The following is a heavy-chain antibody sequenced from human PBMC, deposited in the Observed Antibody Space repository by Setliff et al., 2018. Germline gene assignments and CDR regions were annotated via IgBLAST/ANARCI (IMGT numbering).Heavy chain of an antibody. CDR1: GFTFSTHS. J-gene: IGHJ6*03. CDR2: IYIGGSA. D-gene: IGHD6-19*01. Sequence: PGGSLRLSCAASGFTFSTHSMNWVRQAPGKGLEWIGHIYIGGSANYNPSLKSRVTMSIDTSKNQFSLKLNSVTAADMAVYYCAREQWLDPPGYYYMDVWAKGTTVTVSS. CDR3: AREQWLDPPGYYYMDV. V-gene: IGHV4-4*07.